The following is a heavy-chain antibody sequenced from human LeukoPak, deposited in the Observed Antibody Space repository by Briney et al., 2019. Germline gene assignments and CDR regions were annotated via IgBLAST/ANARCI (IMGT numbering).Heavy chain of an antibody. V-gene: IGHV3-30-3*01. J-gene: IGHJ5*02. D-gene: IGHD3-22*01. Sequence: SGGSLRLSCAASGFTFSSYAIHWVRQAPGKGLEWVAVIAYDGINKYYADSVKGRFTISRDNSKNTLYLQMNSLRAEDTAVYYCARDSSPWYYYDRSGSNGFDPWGQGTLVTVSS. CDR3: ARDSSPWYYYDRSGSNGFDP. CDR2: IAYDGINK. CDR1: GFTFSSYA.